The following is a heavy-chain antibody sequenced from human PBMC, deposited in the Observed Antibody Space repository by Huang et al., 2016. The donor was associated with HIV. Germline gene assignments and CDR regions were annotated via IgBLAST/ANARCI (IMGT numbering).Heavy chain of an antibody. CDR3: AKVTLGFDY. J-gene: IGHJ4*02. CDR1: GFPFSRYG. Sequence: QVQLVESGGGVVQPGGSLSLSCATSGFPFSRYGMHWVRQAPGLGLEGVAFIQYEGTKKYYADYVKGRVNISRDNSKNMLHLQMNNLRVEDTAAYFCAKVTLGFDYWGQGTWVTVSS. V-gene: IGHV3-30*02. D-gene: IGHD2-15*01. CDR2: IQYEGTKK.